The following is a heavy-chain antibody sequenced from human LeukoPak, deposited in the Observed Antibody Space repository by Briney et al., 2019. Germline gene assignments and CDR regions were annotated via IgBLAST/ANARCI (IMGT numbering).Heavy chain of an antibody. V-gene: IGHV1-2*02. CDR2: INPNSGST. J-gene: IGHJ3*01. Sequence: ASVKVSCKASGYTFIDSYIHWFRQAPGQGLEWMGWINPNSGSTKYAQKFQARVSMTRATSITTAYLDLSRLTSGDTALYYCAGESPMTTNYAADVWGQGTMVTVSS. CDR3: AGESPMTTNYAADV. D-gene: IGHD2-8*01. CDR1: GYTFIDSY.